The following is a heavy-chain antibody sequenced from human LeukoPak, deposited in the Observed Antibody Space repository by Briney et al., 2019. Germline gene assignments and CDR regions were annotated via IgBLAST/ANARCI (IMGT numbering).Heavy chain of an antibody. J-gene: IGHJ3*02. CDR1: GYTFTNYG. V-gene: IGHV1-18*01. CDR3: ARATISGYYYSPAFDI. Sequence: ASVKVSCKASGYTFTNYGISWVRQAPGQGLQWMGWISAYSGNTNYAQKPQSRVIMTTDTSTSTAYMELRSLRSDDTAVYYCARATISGYYYSPAFDIWGQGTILTVSS. CDR2: ISAYSGNT. D-gene: IGHD3-22*01.